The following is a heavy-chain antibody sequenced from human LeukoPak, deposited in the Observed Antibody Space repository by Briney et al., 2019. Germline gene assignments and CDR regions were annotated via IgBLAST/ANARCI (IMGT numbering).Heavy chain of an antibody. CDR1: GGSIDTRSYY. V-gene: IGHV4-39*01. D-gene: IGHD5-18*01. J-gene: IGHJ5*02. Sequence: PSETLSLTCTVSGGSIDTRSYYWGWIRQPPGKGLEWIGSIYHTGDTYYNPSLKTRVTISIDTSKNQFSLRLTAADTALYYCARHVPDTTMDPTVWFDPWGQGTLVTVSS. CDR3: ARHVPDTTMDPTVWFDP. CDR2: IYHTGDT.